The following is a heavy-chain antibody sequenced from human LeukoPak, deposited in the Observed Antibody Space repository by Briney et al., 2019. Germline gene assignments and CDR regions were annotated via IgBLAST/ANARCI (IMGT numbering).Heavy chain of an antibody. V-gene: IGHV3-33*06. CDR3: AKVENSIAAAGTLDY. CDR1: GFTFSSYG. J-gene: IGHJ4*02. Sequence: GGSLRLSCAASGFTFSSYGMHWVRQAPGKGLEWVAVIWYDGSNKYYADSVKGRFTISRDNSKNTLYLQMNSLRAEDTAVYYCAKVENSIAAAGTLDYWGQGTLVTVSS. CDR2: IWYDGSNK. D-gene: IGHD6-13*01.